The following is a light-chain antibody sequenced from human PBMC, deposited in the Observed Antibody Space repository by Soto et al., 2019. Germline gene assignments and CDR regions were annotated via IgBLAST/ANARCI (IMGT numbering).Light chain of an antibody. V-gene: IGLV1-51*01. CDR1: SSNIGRNY. Sequence: QSVLTQPPSVSAAPGQKVTIPCSGSSSNIGRNYVSWYQQLPGTAPKLLIYDNNKRPSGIPDRFSGSKSGTSATLGITGLQTGDEADYYCATWDSSLSAGVFGGGTKVTVL. CDR2: DNN. CDR3: ATWDSSLSAGV. J-gene: IGLJ3*02.